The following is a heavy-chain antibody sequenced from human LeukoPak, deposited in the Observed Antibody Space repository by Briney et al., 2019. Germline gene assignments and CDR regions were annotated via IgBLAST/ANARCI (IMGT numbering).Heavy chain of an antibody. CDR3: AKGTYYEERYGYNGVSDS. V-gene: IGHV3-23*01. CDR2: ISGSGVNT. J-gene: IGHJ4*02. CDR1: GFTLSSYP. Sequence: GGSLRLSCVASGFTLSSYPLSWVRQAPGKGLEWVSAISGSGVNTYYSDSVRGRFTISRDNSKNTLYLQMNSPEAEDTAVYFCAKGTYYEERYGYNGVSDSWGQGTLVTVSS. D-gene: IGHD3-3*01.